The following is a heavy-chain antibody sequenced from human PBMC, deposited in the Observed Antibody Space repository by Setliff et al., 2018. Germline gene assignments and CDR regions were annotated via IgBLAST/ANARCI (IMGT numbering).Heavy chain of an antibody. Sequence: SETLSLTCAVSGFSISSGYYWGWIRQPPGKGLEWIVNIHHSGKAYYNPSLKSRVTMSVDTSKNHVSLKLSAVTAADPAVYYCARAHTWSLPNDNSGYPGWFDPWGQGTLVTVSS. J-gene: IGHJ5*02. CDR3: ARAHTWSLPNDNSGYPGWFDP. V-gene: IGHV4-38-2*01. CDR1: GFSISSGYY. CDR2: IHHSGKA. D-gene: IGHD3-22*01.